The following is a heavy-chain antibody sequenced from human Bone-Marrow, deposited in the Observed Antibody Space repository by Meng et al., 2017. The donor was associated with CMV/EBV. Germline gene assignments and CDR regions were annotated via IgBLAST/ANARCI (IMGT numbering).Heavy chain of an antibody. J-gene: IGHJ5*02. D-gene: IGHD6-19*01. CDR1: GGSISSYC. Sequence: SETLSLTCTVSGGSISSYCWSWIRQPPGKGLEWIGYIYYSGSTNYNPSLKSRVTISVDTSKNQFSLKLSSVTAADTAVYYCARGGSGWYGGWFDPWGQGTLVTASS. CDR2: IYYSGST. CDR3: ARGGSGWYGGWFDP. V-gene: IGHV4-59*01.